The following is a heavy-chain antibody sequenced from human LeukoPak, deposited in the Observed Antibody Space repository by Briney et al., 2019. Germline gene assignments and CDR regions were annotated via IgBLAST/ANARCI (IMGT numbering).Heavy chain of an antibody. CDR3: ARGSGSSTFDY. CDR2: ISSSSSYI. Sequence: GESLRLSCAASGFTFSSYSMNWARQTPGKGLEWVSSISSSSSYIYYADSVKGRFTISRDNAKNSLYLQMNSLRAEDTAVYYCARGSGSSTFDYWGQGTLVTVSS. CDR1: GFTFSSYS. V-gene: IGHV3-21*01. D-gene: IGHD3-10*01. J-gene: IGHJ4*02.